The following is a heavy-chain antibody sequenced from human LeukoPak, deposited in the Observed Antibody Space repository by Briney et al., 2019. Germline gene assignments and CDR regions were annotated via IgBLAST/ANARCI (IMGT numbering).Heavy chain of an antibody. CDR2: ISGSGGST. CDR3: ANEVGSILGAN. CDR1: GFTFSSHG. Sequence: PGGSLRLSCAASGFTFSSHGMNWVRQAPGKGLEWVSAISGSGGSTYYADSVKGRFTISRDNSKNTLYLQMNSLRAEDTAVYYCANEVGSILGANWGQGTLVTVSS. V-gene: IGHV3-23*01. D-gene: IGHD1-26*01. J-gene: IGHJ1*01.